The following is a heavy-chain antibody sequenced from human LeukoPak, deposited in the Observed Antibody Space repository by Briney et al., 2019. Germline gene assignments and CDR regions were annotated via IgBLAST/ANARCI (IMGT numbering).Heavy chain of an antibody. Sequence: ASVKVSCKASGYIFTGHYMNWVRQVPGQGLEWMGRINPKTGGTNYAQNFQGRVSMTRDTSISTTYMELSRLRPDDTAVYYCARVGDGLNDAFDIWGQGTMVTVSS. J-gene: IGHJ3*02. CDR3: ARVGDGLNDAFDI. V-gene: IGHV1-2*06. CDR1: GYIFTGHY. D-gene: IGHD5-24*01. CDR2: INPKTGGT.